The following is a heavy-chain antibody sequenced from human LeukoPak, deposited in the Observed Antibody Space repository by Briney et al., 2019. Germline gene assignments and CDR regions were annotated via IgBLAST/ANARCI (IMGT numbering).Heavy chain of an antibody. J-gene: IGHJ4*02. Sequence: GGSLRLSCAASGFTFSSYGMHWVRQAPGKGLEWVAVISYDGSNKYYADSVKGRFTISRDNSKNTLYLQMNSLRAEDTAVYYCAKDHSGGADYYDSSGYYHYFDYWGQGTLVTVSS. CDR1: GFTFSSYG. CDR3: AKDHSGGADYYDSSGYYHYFDY. CDR2: ISYDGSNK. D-gene: IGHD3-22*01. V-gene: IGHV3-30*18.